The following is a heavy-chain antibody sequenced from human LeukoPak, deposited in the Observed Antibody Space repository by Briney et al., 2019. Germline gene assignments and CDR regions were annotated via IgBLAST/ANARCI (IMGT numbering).Heavy chain of an antibody. CDR3: AARPTSAAVAPSDF. J-gene: IGHJ4*02. Sequence: PGGSLRLSCAASGLTPSSCGMRWVRQAPGKGLEWVSAISGSGDSTYYADSVKGRFTISRDNSKSMLYLEMNSLRAEDTATYYCAARPTSAAVAPSDFWGQGTLVTVSS. V-gene: IGHV3-23*01. CDR1: GLTPSSCG. D-gene: IGHD6-19*01. CDR2: ISGSGDST.